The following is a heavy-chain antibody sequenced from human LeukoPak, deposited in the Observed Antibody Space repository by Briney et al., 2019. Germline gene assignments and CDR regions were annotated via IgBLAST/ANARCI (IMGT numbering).Heavy chain of an antibody. D-gene: IGHD2-15*01. CDR3: AKPAYCSGGSCYSIGYFDY. Sequence: GGSLRLSCAASGFTFSSYAMSWVRQAPGKGLEWVSGISGSGGSTYYADSVKGRFTISRDNSKNTLYLQMNSLRAEDTAVYYCAKPAYCSGGSCYSIGYFDYWGQRTLVTVSS. CDR2: ISGSGGST. J-gene: IGHJ4*02. V-gene: IGHV3-23*01. CDR1: GFTFSSYA.